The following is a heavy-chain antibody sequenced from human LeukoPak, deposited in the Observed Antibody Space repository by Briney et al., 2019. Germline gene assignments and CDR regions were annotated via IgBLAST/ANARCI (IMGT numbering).Heavy chain of an antibody. CDR1: GYTFTGYH. Sequence: ASVKVSCKASGYTFTGYHMHWVRQAPGQGLEWMGRINPNSGGTNYAQKFQGRVTMTRDTSISTAYMELSRLRSDDTAVYYCATVYSGSYLGDFDYWGQGTLVTVSS. CDR3: ATVYSGSYLGDFDY. CDR2: INPNSGGT. D-gene: IGHD1-26*01. J-gene: IGHJ4*02. V-gene: IGHV1-2*06.